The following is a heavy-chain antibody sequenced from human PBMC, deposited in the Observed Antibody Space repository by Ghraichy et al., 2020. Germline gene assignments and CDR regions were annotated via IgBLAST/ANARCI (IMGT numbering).Heavy chain of an antibody. J-gene: IGHJ4*02. CDR2: FYGGGST. CDR1: GFTFSSYA. V-gene: IGHV3-23*03. CDR3: ARVKQRAVDRFPSPFDS. D-gene: IGHD6-25*01. Sequence: GGSLRLSCAASGFTFSSYAMSWVRQAPGKGLEWVSVFYGGGSTYYSHSVRGRFTISRDISQNTVSLEMSSLRDEDTAVYFCARVKQRAVDRFPSPFDSWGRGTLVTVSS.